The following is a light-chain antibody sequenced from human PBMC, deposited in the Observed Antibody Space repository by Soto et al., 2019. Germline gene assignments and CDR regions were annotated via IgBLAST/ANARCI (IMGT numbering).Light chain of an antibody. CDR3: QQRSNWLT. CDR1: ESVSSY. CDR2: DAS. Sequence: EIVLTQSPATLSLSPGERSTLSCMAVESVSSYLAWYQQKPGQAPMLLXYDASNRATGIPARFSGSGSGTDFTLTTSSLEPQAFAVYYCQQRSNWLTFGGGTKVDIK. J-gene: IGKJ4*01. V-gene: IGKV3-11*01.